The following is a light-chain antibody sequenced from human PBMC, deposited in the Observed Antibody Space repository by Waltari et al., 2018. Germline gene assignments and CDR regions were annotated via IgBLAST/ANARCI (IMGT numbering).Light chain of an antibody. CDR1: KLGDKY. CDR2: QDS. Sequence: SYELTQPPSVSVSPGQTASITCSGDKLGDKYACWYQQKPGQSPGLVIYQDSKRPSGIPERVSGSNSGNTATLTISGTQAMDEADYYCQAWDSSTASYVFGTGTKVTVL. CDR3: QAWDSSTASYV. J-gene: IGLJ1*01. V-gene: IGLV3-1*01.